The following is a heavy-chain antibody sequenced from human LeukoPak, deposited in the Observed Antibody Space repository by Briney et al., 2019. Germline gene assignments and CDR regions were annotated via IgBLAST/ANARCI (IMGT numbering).Heavy chain of an antibody. CDR1: GFTFTDYY. D-gene: IGHD4-11*01. Sequence: GGSLRLSCAASGFTFTDYYMSWIRQAPGEGLEWVSYISSSRSIINYADSVKGRFTISRDNAKESLYLQMNSLRAEDTAVYYCARSLDYNDAFDIWGQGTMVTVSS. CDR3: ARSLDYNDAFDI. J-gene: IGHJ3*02. V-gene: IGHV3-11*04. CDR2: ISSSRSII.